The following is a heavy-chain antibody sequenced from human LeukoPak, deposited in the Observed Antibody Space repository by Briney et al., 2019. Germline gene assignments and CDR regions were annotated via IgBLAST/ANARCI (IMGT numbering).Heavy chain of an antibody. D-gene: IGHD5-24*01. Sequence: SETLFLTCTVSGGSISSYYWSWIRQPPGKGLEWIGYIYYSGSTNYNPSLKSRVTISVDTSKNQFSLKLSSVTAADTAVYYCARARRDGYPYYFDYWGQGTLVTVSS. CDR2: IYYSGST. CDR3: ARARRDGYPYYFDY. J-gene: IGHJ4*02. V-gene: IGHV4-59*01. CDR1: GGSISSYY.